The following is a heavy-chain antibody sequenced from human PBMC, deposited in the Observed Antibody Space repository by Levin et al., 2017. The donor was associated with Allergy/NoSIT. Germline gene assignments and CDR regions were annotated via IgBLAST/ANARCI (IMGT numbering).Heavy chain of an antibody. CDR3: ARDAGGQKGYCSGGSCPLVDP. CDR1: GGTFSSYA. D-gene: IGHD2-15*01. Sequence: SVKVSCKASGGTFSSYAISWVRQAPGQGLEWMGGIIPIFGTANYAQKFQGRVTITADKSTSTAYMELSSLRSEDTAVYYCARDAGGQKGYCSGGSCPLVDPWGQGTLVTVSS. CDR2: IIPIFGTA. V-gene: IGHV1-69*06. J-gene: IGHJ5*02.